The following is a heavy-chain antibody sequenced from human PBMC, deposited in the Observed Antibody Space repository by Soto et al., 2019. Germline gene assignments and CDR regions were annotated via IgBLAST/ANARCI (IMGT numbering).Heavy chain of an antibody. CDR3: ARQRNFYDSSGPASFSDTFDL. CDR1: GYRFTSNW. Sequence: PGESLKISCKTSGYRFTSNWINWVRQMPGKGLEWMGRIDPGDSYTNYSPSIQGHVSISVDRSSSTAFLQWSSLKASDTAMYYCARQRNFYDSSGPASFSDTFDLWGLGTMVTVSS. CDR2: IDPGDSYT. V-gene: IGHV5-10-1*01. D-gene: IGHD3-22*01. J-gene: IGHJ3*01.